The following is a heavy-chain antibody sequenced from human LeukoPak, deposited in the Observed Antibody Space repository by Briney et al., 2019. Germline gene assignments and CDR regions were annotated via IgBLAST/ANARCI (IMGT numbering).Heavy chain of an antibody. CDR2: IYYSGST. V-gene: IGHV4-39*01. D-gene: IGHD1-1*01. CDR1: GGFISSSGFY. J-gene: IGHJ4*02. Sequence: SETLSLTCTVSGGFISSSGFYWGWIRQPPGKGLEWIGSIYYSGSTYYNPSLKSRVTISVDTSKNQFSLKLSSVTAADTAVYYCARDTRGGGNVDNWGQGTLVTVSS. CDR3: ARDTRGGGNVDN.